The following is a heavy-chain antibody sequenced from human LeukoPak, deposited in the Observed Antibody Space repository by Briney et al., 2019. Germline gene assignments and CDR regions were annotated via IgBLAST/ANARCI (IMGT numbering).Heavy chain of an antibody. J-gene: IGHJ4*02. Sequence: GRSLRLSCAASGFTFSSYAMHWVRQAPGKGLKWVAVISYDGSNKYYADSVKGRFTISRDNSKNTLYLQMNSLRAEDTAVYYCARATYYYDSSGYYPLDDYWGQGTLVTVSS. V-gene: IGHV3-30-3*01. CDR3: ARATYYYDSSGYYPLDDY. CDR1: GFTFSSYA. D-gene: IGHD3-22*01. CDR2: ISYDGSNK.